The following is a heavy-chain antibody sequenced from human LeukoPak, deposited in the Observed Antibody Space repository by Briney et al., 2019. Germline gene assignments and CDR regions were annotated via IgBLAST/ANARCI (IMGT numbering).Heavy chain of an antibody. D-gene: IGHD2-8*01. J-gene: IGHJ4*02. CDR1: GGSMSTYY. V-gene: IGHV4-59*01. CDR3: ASGHCTDDVCFFDY. CDR2: LYYSGHT. Sequence: PSETLSLTCSVSGGSMSTYYWNWIRQSPGKGLERIGYLYYSGHTYYNPPLKRRVTISLDTSKNQFSLRLTSVTAADTAVYYCASGHCTDDVCFFDYWGLGTLVTVSS.